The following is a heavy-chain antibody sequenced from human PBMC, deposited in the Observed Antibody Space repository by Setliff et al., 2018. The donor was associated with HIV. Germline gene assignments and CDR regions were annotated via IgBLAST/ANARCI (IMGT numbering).Heavy chain of an antibody. D-gene: IGHD5-12*01. V-gene: IGHV4-34*01. J-gene: IGHJ4*02. CDR2: INHSGST. Sequence: PSETLSLTCAVYGAPFSGFHWGWIRQPPGKGLEWIGEINHSGSTNYNPSLNSRVTISVDTSKNQFSLKVSSVTAADTALYFCARLGDSGYDFRGYFDYWGQGKLVTVSS. CDR1: GAPFSGFH. CDR3: ARLGDSGYDFRGYFDY.